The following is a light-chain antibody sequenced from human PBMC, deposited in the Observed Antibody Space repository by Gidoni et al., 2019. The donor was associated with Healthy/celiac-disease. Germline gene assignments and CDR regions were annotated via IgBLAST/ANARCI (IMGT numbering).Light chain of an antibody. CDR3: QAWDSSTVV. J-gene: IGLJ2*01. CDR1: KLGDKY. V-gene: IGLV3-1*01. CDR2: QDS. Sequence: SYELTQPPSVSVSPGQTASITCSGDKLGDKYACWYQQKPGQSTVLVIYQDSKRHSGIPERFSGSNSGNTATLTLSGTQAMDEADYYCQAWDSSTVVCGGGTKLTVL.